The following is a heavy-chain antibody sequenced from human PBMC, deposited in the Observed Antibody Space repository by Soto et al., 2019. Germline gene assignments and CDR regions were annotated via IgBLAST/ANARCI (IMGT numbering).Heavy chain of an antibody. J-gene: IGHJ6*02. CDR2: IIPIFGTA. D-gene: IGHD2-2*01. CDR3: ASGSPQYCSSTSCYYYYGMDV. V-gene: IGHV1-69*13. Sequence: WASVKVSCKASGGTFSSYAISWVRQAPGQGLEWMGGIIPIFGTANYAQKFQGRVTITADESTSTAYMELSSLRSEDTAVYYCASGSPQYCSSTSCYYYYGMDVWGQGTTVTVSS. CDR1: GGTFSSYA.